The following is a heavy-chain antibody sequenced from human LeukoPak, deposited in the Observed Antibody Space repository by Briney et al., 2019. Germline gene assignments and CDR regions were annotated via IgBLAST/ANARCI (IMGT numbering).Heavy chain of an antibody. V-gene: IGHV3-30-3*01. D-gene: IGHD4-17*01. CDR2: ISYDGSNK. CDR3: ARTIMTTVTPMDY. Sequence: SCKASGGTFSSYAMHWVRQAPGKGLEWVAVISYDGSNKYYADSVKGRFTISRDNSKNTLYLQMNSLRAEDTAVYYCARTIMTTVTPMDYWGQGTLVTVSS. J-gene: IGHJ4*02. CDR1: GGTFSSYA.